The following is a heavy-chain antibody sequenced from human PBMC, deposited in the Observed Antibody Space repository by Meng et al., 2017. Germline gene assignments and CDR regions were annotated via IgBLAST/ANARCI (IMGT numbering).Heavy chain of an antibody. CDR1: ALSRSTCGGG. D-gene: IGHD2-8*01. V-gene: IGHV2-5*02. Sequence: INSTASCLHLVKPTPTRSMACSFFALSRSTCGGGVGWVRQPPGKALEWLALIYWDDDKRYSPSLESRLTITKDTSKNQVVLTMTNMDPVDTATYYCAHRLGFTKPFVYWGQGTLVTVSS. CDR2: IYWDDDK. J-gene: IGHJ4*02. CDR3: AHRLGFTKPFVY.